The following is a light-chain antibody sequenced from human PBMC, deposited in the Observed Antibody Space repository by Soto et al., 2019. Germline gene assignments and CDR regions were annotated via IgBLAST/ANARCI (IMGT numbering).Light chain of an antibody. Sequence: EIVMTQSPATLSVSPGERATLSCRASQSVSSNLAWYQQTPGQAPRLLIYGASTRATGIPAMFSGSGSGTEFTLTISSLQSEDFAVYYCQQDNNWPQTFGQGTKVEIK. CDR1: QSVSSN. CDR3: QQDNNWPQT. CDR2: GAS. J-gene: IGKJ1*01. V-gene: IGKV3-15*01.